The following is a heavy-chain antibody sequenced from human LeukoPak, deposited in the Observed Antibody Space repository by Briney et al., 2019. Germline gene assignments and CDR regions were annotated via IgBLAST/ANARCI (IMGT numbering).Heavy chain of an antibody. D-gene: IGHD2-15*01. Sequence: ASVKVSCKASGYTFTNYYMHWVRQAPGQGLEWMGIINPSGGSTSYAQKFQDRVTITRDTSTSTVYMELRSLRSDDTAVYYCARPQDQHVATDAFDNWGQGTMVTVSS. CDR3: ARPQDQHVATDAFDN. V-gene: IGHV1-46*01. CDR1: GYTFTNYY. J-gene: IGHJ3*02. CDR2: INPSGGST.